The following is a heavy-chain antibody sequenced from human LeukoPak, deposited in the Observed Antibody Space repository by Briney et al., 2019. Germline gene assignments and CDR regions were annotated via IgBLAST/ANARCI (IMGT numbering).Heavy chain of an antibody. CDR2: INPNSGGT. CDR3: ARGSGDYCGGDCYSDAFDI. V-gene: IGHV1-2*02. D-gene: IGHD2-21*02. J-gene: IGHJ3*02. Sequence: ASVKVSCKASGYTFTSYGISWVRQAPGQGLEWMGWINPNSGGTNYAQKFQGRVTMTRDTSISTAYMELSRLRSDDTAVYYCARGSGDYCGGDCYSDAFDIWGQGTMVTVSS. CDR1: GYTFTSYG.